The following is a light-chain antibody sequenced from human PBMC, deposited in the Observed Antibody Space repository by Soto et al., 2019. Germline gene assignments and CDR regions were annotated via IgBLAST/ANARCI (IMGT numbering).Light chain of an antibody. Sequence: DIQMTQSPSTLSASVGDRVTITCRASESVNIWLAWYQQKPGKAPKLLISRASSLEVGVTSRFSGTGFGTEFTLTISSLRPDDFATYFCQQSNRFWTFGQGTKVDVK. V-gene: IGKV1-5*03. CDR3: QQSNRFWT. J-gene: IGKJ1*01. CDR2: RAS. CDR1: ESVNIW.